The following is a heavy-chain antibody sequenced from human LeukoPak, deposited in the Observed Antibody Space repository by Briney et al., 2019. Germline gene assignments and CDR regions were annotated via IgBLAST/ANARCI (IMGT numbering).Heavy chain of an antibody. D-gene: IGHD6-19*01. CDR3: ARDLKYYSSGWYPFEY. J-gene: IGHJ4*02. CDR1: GFTFSSYS. CDR2: ISSSSSYI. V-gene: IGHV3-21*01. Sequence: PGGSLRLSCAASGFTFSSYSMNWVRQAPGKELEWVSSISSSSSYIYYADSVKGRFTISRDNAKNSLYLQMNSLRAEDTAVYYCARDLKYYSSGWYPFEYWGQGTLVTVSS.